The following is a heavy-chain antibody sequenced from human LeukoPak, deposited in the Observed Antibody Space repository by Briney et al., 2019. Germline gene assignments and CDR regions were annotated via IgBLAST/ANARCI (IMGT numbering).Heavy chain of an antibody. CDR2: INAGNGNT. D-gene: IGHD5-24*01. CDR3: ARGRWSATTATYYLDF. J-gene: IGHJ4*02. CDR1: EYTFTDYA. Sequence: ASVKVSCKASEYTFTDYAINWVRQAPGQRLEWMGWINAGNGNTKYSQKFQGRVTVTRDTSASTAYMELSSLTSEDTAVYYCARGRWSATTATYYLDFWGQGTLVTVSS. V-gene: IGHV1-3*01.